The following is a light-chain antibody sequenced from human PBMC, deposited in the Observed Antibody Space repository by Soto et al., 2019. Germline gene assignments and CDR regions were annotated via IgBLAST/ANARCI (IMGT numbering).Light chain of an antibody. CDR3: QQSYSTPLIT. CDR1: ESIGSY. J-gene: IGKJ5*01. V-gene: IGKV1-39*01. Sequence: DMQMTQSPASLSASLGDRVTITCRASESIGSYLNWYQQKPGKAPKLLISTASSLQRGVPSRFSGRGFGTDFTLTISGLQPEDFATYYCQQSYSTPLITFGQGTRLEI. CDR2: TAS.